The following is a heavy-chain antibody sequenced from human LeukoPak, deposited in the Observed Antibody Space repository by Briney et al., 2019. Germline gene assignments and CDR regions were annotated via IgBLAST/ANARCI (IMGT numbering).Heavy chain of an antibody. D-gene: IGHD2-15*01. V-gene: IGHV1-24*01. J-gene: IGHJ6*03. CDR1: GYSLTDFT. Sequence: GASVKVSCKVPGYSLTDFTIHWVRHAPGRGLEWMGGFDLEDRETIYAQKFQGRVTMTEDTSTDTAYMQLSSVRTEDTAVYFCATSLVLRVRYKDIWGKGTAVTVSS. CDR2: FDLEDRET. CDR3: ATSLVLRVRYKDI.